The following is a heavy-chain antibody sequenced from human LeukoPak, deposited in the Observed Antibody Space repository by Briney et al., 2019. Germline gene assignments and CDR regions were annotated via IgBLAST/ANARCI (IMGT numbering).Heavy chain of an antibody. D-gene: IGHD6-13*01. J-gene: IGHJ6*02. CDR1: GGTFSSYA. Sequence: PVASVKVSCKASGGTFSSYAISWVRQAPGQGLEWMGRIIPILGIANYAQKFQGRVTITADKSTSTAYMELSSLRSEDTAVYYCARDLRIAAAGTAKYYYGMDVWGQGTTATVSS. CDR2: IIPILGIA. CDR3: ARDLRIAAAGTAKYYYGMDV. V-gene: IGHV1-69*04.